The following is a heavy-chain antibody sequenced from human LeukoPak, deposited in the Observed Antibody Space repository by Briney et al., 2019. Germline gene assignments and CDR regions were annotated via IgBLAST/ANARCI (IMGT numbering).Heavy chain of an antibody. CDR2: TSYHGRDK. Sequence: PGGSLRLSCAGSGLTFSGFAMHWVRQAPGKGLEWVAATSYHGRDKYYADAVSGRFTISRDNSKNTLHLEMNSLRTDDTAVYYCTKERGGGGRRINLMVGGYGPWGQGTQVTVSS. V-gene: IGHV3-30*04. CDR1: GLTFSGFA. J-gene: IGHJ5*02. D-gene: IGHD3-22*01. CDR3: TKERGGGGRRINLMVGGYGP.